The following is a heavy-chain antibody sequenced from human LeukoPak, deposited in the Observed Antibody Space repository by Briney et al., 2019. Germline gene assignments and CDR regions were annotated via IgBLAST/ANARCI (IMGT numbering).Heavy chain of an antibody. Sequence: GGSLRLSCAASGFTFSSYEMNWVRQAPGKGLEWVSYISHSVSTIYYADSVKGRFTISRDNAKNSLYLQMNSLRAEDTAVYYCARVMEYYYYYMDVWGKGTTVTVSS. D-gene: IGHD3-10*01. CDR1: GFTFSSYE. J-gene: IGHJ6*03. CDR2: ISHSVSTI. V-gene: IGHV3-48*03. CDR3: ARVMEYYYYYMDV.